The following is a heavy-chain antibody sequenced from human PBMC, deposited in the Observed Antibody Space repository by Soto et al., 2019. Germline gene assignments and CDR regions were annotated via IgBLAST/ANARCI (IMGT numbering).Heavy chain of an antibody. V-gene: IGHV4-4*07. CDR1: GGSISSYY. Sequence: SETLSLTCTVSGGSISSYYWSWIRQPAGKGLEWIGRIYTSGSTNYNPSLKSRVTRSVDTSKNQFSLKLSSVTAADTAVYCCARDIGYYYDSSGYSDCWGQGTLVTVSS. J-gene: IGHJ4*02. CDR2: IYTSGST. D-gene: IGHD3-22*01. CDR3: ARDIGYYYDSSGYSDC.